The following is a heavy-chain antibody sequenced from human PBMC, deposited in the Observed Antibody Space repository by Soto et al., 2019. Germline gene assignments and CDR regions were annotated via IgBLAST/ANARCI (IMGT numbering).Heavy chain of an antibody. D-gene: IGHD4-4*01. CDR2: IGGSGGNR. Sequence: EVQLLESGGGLVQPGGSLRLSCAASGFTFNAYAMTWVRQAPGKGLEWVSAIGGSGGNRDYADSVRGRFTISRDNSKDTVDLQMNSPRVAATAVDYCARVASDYINSVDNWGQGILVTVSS. CDR3: ARVASDYINSVDN. CDR1: GFTFNAYA. V-gene: IGHV3-23*01. J-gene: IGHJ4*02.